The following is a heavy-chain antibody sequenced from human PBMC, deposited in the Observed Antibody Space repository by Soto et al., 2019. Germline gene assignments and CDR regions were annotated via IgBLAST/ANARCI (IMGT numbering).Heavy chain of an antibody. J-gene: IGHJ2*01. V-gene: IGHV4-31*03. Sequence: QVQLQESGPGLVKPSQTLSLSCTVSGGSISSGGYSWSWIRQHPGKGLEWIGHIYYSGSTYYNPSLKSRVTISVDTSKNQFSLKLSSVTAADTAVYYCARAVDIVATISWYFDLWGRGTLVTVSS. CDR3: ARAVDIVATISWYFDL. CDR2: IYYSGST. CDR1: GGSISSGGYS. D-gene: IGHD5-12*01.